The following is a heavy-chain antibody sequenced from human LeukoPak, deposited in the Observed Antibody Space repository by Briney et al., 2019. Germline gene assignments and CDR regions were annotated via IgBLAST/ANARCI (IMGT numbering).Heavy chain of an antibody. CDR3: AKGGPIAAADTRDYYYDSSGYDPDY. CDR1: GFTFSSYA. CDR2: ISGSGGST. Sequence: GGSLRLSCAASGFTFSSYAMSWVRQAPGKGLEWVSAISGSGGSTYYADSVKGRFTISRDNSKNTLYLQMNSLRAEDTAVYYCAKGGPIAAADTRDYYYDSSGYDPDYWGKGTLVTVSS. V-gene: IGHV3-23*01. D-gene: IGHD3-22*01. J-gene: IGHJ4*02.